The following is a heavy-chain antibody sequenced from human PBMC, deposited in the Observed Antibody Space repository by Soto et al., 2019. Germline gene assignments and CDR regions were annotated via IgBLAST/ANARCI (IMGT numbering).Heavy chain of an antibody. CDR2: INPHTGGA. J-gene: IGHJ4*02. Sequence: GASVKVSCKASGYSFTGYNIYWVRQAPGQGLEWMGWINPHTGGAKYAQKFQGRVTMTRDASISTTYMELSSLRSGDTAVYYCSREKMTLLTYWGQGTLVTVSS. V-gene: IGHV1-2*02. CDR1: GYSFTGYN. CDR3: SREKMTLLTY.